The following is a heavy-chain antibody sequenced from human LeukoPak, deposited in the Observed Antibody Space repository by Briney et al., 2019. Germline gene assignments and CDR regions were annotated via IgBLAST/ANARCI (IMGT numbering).Heavy chain of an antibody. V-gene: IGHV3-23*01. Sequence: PGGSLRLSCAASGFTFSSYAMSWVRQAPGKGLEWVSAISGSGGSTYYADSVKGRFTISRDNAKNTLYLQMNSLRAEDTAVYYCARDEILWFDPWGQGTLVTVSS. CDR2: ISGSGGST. CDR1: GFTFSSYA. J-gene: IGHJ5*02. CDR3: ARDEILWFDP.